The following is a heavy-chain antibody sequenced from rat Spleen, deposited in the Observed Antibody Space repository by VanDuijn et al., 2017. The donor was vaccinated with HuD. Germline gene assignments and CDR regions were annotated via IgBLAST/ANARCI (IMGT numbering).Heavy chain of an antibody. CDR2: IVFDSSGI. V-gene: IGHV5S10*01. Sequence: EVQLVESGGGLVQPGNSLKLSCAASGFTFSDYAMAWVRQSPEKGLEWVATIVFDSSGIYYRNSVKGRFTISRDNAKKTLYLQMDRLRSEDTATYYCASPGWRYPYWGQGVMVTVSS. J-gene: IGHJ2*01. D-gene: IGHD1-4*01. CDR3: ASPGWRYPY. CDR1: GFTFSDYA.